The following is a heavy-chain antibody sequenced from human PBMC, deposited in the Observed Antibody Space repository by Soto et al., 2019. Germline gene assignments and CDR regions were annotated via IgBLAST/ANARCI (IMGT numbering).Heavy chain of an antibody. V-gene: IGHV4-4*02. Sequence: QVQLQESGPGLVKPSGTLSLTCAVSGVSISSHDWWTWVRQPPGNGLEWIGESHQSGNTHYNSSLESRVTISLDKSKNQLSLQLTSVTVADTAVYYCATRDTGRVYWGQGTLVTVSS. J-gene: IGHJ4*02. CDR2: SHQSGNT. CDR1: GVSISSHDW. D-gene: IGHD5-18*01. CDR3: ATRDTGRVY.